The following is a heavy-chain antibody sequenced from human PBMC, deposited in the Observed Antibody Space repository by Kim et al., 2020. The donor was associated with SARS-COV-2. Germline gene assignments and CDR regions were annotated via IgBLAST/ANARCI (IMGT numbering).Heavy chain of an antibody. V-gene: IGHV3-30*18. CDR3: AKGRGFLEWLSDYDY. Sequence: GGSLRLSCAASGFTFSSYGMHWVRQAPGKGLEWVAVISYDGSNKYYADSVKGRFTISRDNSKNTLYLQMNSLRAEDTAVYYCAKGRGFLEWLSDYDYWG. J-gene: IGHJ4*01. D-gene: IGHD3-3*01. CDR2: ISYDGSNK. CDR1: GFTFSSYG.